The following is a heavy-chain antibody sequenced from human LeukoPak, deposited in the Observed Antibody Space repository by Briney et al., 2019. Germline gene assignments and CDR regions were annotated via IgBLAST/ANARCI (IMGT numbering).Heavy chain of an antibody. CDR3: AKEIKDQYCSDTQNCLFDY. CDR1: GFTFSSYG. Sequence: GGSLRLSCAASGFTFSSYGMHWVRQAPGKGLEWLAFIRYDGTTKYYTDSVKGRFTISRDNSKNTLYLQMNSLRAEDTAVYYCAKEIKDQYCSDTQNCLFDYWGQGTLVTVSS. J-gene: IGHJ4*02. V-gene: IGHV3-30*02. D-gene: IGHD2-15*01. CDR2: IRYDGTTK.